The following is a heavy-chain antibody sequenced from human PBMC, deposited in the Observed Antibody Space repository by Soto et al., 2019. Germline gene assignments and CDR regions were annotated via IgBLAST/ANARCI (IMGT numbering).Heavy chain of an antibody. CDR2: IRSSSSDT. Sequence: PGGSLRLSCAASGFIFSDYSMNWVRQAPGKGLEWVSNIRSSSSDTYYADSVKGRFTIFRDNAKNILFLQMNSLRADDTAVYYCARDNIRTVDTIDSWGLGTLVTVSS. D-gene: IGHD5-18*01. J-gene: IGHJ4*02. CDR3: ARDNIRTVDTIDS. V-gene: IGHV3-48*01. CDR1: GFIFSDYS.